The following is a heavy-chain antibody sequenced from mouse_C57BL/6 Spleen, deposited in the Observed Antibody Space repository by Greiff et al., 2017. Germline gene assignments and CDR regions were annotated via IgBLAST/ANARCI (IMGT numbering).Heavy chain of an antibody. CDR1: GYAFSSSW. V-gene: IGHV1-82*01. Sequence: QVQLQQSGPELVKPGASVKISCKASGYAFSSSWMNWVKQRPGKGLEWIGRIYPGDGDTNYNGKFKSKATLTADKSSSTAYMQLSSLTSEDSAVYFCARSGITRSYWGQGTTLTVSS. CDR2: IYPGDGDT. D-gene: IGHD2-4*01. CDR3: ARSGITRSY. J-gene: IGHJ2*01.